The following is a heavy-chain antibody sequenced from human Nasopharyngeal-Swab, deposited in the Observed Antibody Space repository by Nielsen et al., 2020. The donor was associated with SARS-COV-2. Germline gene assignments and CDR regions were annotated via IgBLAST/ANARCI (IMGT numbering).Heavy chain of an antibody. Sequence: GGSLSLFCAASGFTFSSYGMHWVRQAPGKGLEWVSVIWYDGSNKYYADSVKGRFTISRDNSKNTLYLQMNSLRSEDTAVYYCATDMVLLPYSGSYTDGFDIWGQGTMVTVSS. V-gene: IGHV3-33*01. CDR3: ATDMVLLPYSGSYTDGFDI. CDR1: GFTFSSYG. D-gene: IGHD1-26*01. CDR2: IWYDGSNK. J-gene: IGHJ3*02.